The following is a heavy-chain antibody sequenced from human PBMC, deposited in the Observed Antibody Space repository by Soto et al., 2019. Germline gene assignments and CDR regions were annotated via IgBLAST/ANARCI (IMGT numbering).Heavy chain of an antibody. D-gene: IGHD1-1*01. J-gene: IGHJ4*02. CDR2: IYYSGST. CDR1: GGSISSSAYY. V-gene: IGHV4-39*01. Sequence: SETLSLTCTVSGGSISSSAYYWGWIRQPPRKGLEWIGSIYYSGSTYYNPSLKSRVTISVDTSKNQFSLKLSSVTAADTAVYYCAKIEQQLVDWWGQGTLVTVSS. CDR3: AKIEQQLVDW.